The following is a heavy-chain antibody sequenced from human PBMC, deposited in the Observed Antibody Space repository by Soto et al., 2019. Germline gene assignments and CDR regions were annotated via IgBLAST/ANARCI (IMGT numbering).Heavy chain of an antibody. CDR2: INHSGST. CDR1: GGSFSGYY. J-gene: IGHJ6*02. V-gene: IGHV4-34*01. D-gene: IGHD2-2*01. Sequence: PSETLSLTCAVYGGSFSGYYWSWIRQPPGKGLEWIGEINHSGSTNYNPSLKSRVTISVDTSKNQFSLKLSSVTAADTAVYYCARVVDGCSSTSCYRPVMDVWGQGTTVTSP. CDR3: ARVVDGCSSTSCYRPVMDV.